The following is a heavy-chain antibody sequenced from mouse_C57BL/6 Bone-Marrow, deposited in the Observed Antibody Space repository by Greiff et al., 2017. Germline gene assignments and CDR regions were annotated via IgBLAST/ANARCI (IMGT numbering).Heavy chain of an antibody. CDR2: IDPSDSYT. Sequence: QVQLKQPGAELVKPGASVKLSCKASGYTFTSYWMQWVKQRPGQGLEWIGEIDPSDSYTNYNQKFKGKATLTVEPSSSTAYMQLSSLTSEYSAVYYGARWANWVYWYFDVWGTGTTVTVSS. J-gene: IGHJ1*03. CDR1: GYTFTSYW. D-gene: IGHD4-1*01. V-gene: IGHV1-50*01. CDR3: ARWANWVYWYFDV.